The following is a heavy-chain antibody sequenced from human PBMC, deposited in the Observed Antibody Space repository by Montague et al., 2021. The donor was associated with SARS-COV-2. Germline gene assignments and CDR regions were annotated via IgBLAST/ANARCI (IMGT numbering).Heavy chain of an antibody. CDR3: VPLGYCSDGSCSDFDS. CDR1: GFSFSNYV. Sequence: SLRLSCAGSGFSFSNYVMSWVRQAPGKGLEWVSSLSHGGDTAYYADSAKGRFTISRDNSKSTLYLQMNSLRAEDTAIYYCVPLGYCSDGSCSDFDSWGQGTLVTVSS. V-gene: IGHV3-23*01. D-gene: IGHD2-15*01. J-gene: IGHJ4*02. CDR2: LSHGGDTA.